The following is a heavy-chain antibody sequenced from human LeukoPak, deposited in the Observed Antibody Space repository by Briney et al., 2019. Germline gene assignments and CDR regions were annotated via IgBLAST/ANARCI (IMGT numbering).Heavy chain of an antibody. J-gene: IGHJ6*04. CDR1: GGTFSSYA. D-gene: IGHD2-2*02. V-gene: IGHV1-69*01. CDR3: ARGLDIVVVPAAIGYYGMDV. Sequence: VKVSCKVSGGTFSSYAISWVRQAPGQGLEWMGGIIPIFGTANYAQKFQGRVTITADESTSTAYMELSSLRSDDTAVYYCARGLDIVVVPAAIGYYGMDVWGKGTTVTVSS. CDR2: IIPIFGTA.